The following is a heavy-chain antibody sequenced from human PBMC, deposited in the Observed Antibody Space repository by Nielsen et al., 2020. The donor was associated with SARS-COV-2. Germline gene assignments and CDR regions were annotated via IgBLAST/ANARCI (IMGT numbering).Heavy chain of an antibody. D-gene: IGHD3-3*01. CDR1: GFTFSSYA. J-gene: IGHJ4*02. CDR2: IKQDGSEK. CDR3: ARELRFLEWLSYFDY. Sequence: GESLKISCAASGFTFSSYAMHWVRQAPGKGLEWVANIKQDGSEKYYVDSVKGRFTISRDNAKNSLYLQMNSLRAEDTAVYYCARELRFLEWLSYFDYWGQGTLVTVSS. V-gene: IGHV3-7*03.